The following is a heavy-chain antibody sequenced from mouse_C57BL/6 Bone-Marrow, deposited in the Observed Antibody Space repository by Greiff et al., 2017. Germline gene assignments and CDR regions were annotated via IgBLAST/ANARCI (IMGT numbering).Heavy chain of an antibody. CDR3: VPGVWFAY. CDR1: GFSFNTYA. V-gene: IGHV10-1*01. CDR2: IRSKSNNYAT. Sequence: DVQLVESGGGLVQPKGSLTLSCAASGFSFNTYAMNWVRQAPGKGLEWVARIRSKSNNYATYYADSVKDRFTISRDESESMLYLQMNNLKTEDTAMYYCVPGVWFAYWGQGTLVTVSA. J-gene: IGHJ3*01.